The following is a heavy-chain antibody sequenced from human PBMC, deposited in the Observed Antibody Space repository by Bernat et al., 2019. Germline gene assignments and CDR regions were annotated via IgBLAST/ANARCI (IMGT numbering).Heavy chain of an antibody. J-gene: IGHJ5*02. Sequence: QVQLVESGGGVVQPGRSLRLSCAASGFTFSSYGMHWVRQAPGKGLEWVAVIWYDGSNKYYADSVKGRFTISRDNSKNTLYLQMNSLSAEDTAVYYCARDLCSGGSCYSWAGWFDPWGQGTLVTVST. CDR1: GFTFSSYG. D-gene: IGHD2-15*01. V-gene: IGHV3-33*01. CDR2: IWYDGSNK. CDR3: ARDLCSGGSCYSWAGWFDP.